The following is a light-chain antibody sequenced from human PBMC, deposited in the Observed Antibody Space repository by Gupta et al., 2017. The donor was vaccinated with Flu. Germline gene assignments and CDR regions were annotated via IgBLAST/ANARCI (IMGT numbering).Light chain of an antibody. CDR1: STDVGSYDY. CDR3: SSYTRTSSLGV. J-gene: IGLJ3*02. Sequence: IIISCTGTSTDVGSYDYVSWYQIHPGQAPKLLISEVINRPSGVPYRFSGSKSGNTASLIISGVQPEDEAFYYCSSYTRTSSLGVFGGGTKLTVL. CDR2: EVI. V-gene: IGLV2-14*01.